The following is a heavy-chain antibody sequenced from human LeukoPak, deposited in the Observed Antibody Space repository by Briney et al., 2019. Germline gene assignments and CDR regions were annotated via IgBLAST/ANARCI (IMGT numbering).Heavy chain of an antibody. Sequence: PGGSLRLSCAASGFTFSNYAMNWVRQAPGRGLEWVSGFSGSGGTTYYADSVKGRFTISRDNSKNTLYLQMNSLRAEDTAVYYCANGNRCTSPNCLGYYYFYMDVWRKGTTVTVSS. CDR2: FSGSGGTT. D-gene: IGHD2-8*01. J-gene: IGHJ6*03. CDR1: GFTFSNYA. CDR3: ANGNRCTSPNCLGYYYFYMDV. V-gene: IGHV3-23*01.